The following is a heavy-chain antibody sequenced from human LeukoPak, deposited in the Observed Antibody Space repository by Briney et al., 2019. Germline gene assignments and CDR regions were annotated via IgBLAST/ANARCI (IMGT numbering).Heavy chain of an antibody. D-gene: IGHD3-22*01. V-gene: IGHV1-18*01. Sequence: ASVKVSCKASGYAFIDYAINWVRQAPGQGLEWMGWISAYNGNTNYAQKLQGRVTMTTDTSTSTAYMELRSLRSDDTAVYYCARKYYYDSSGFFDYWGQGTLVTVSS. J-gene: IGHJ4*02. CDR2: ISAYNGNT. CDR3: ARKYYYDSSGFFDY. CDR1: GYAFIDYA.